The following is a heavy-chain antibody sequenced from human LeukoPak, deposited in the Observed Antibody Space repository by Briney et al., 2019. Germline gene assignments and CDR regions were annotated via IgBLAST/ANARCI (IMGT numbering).Heavy chain of an antibody. CDR3: ASQMRGKSSSSGTLYYYGMDV. D-gene: IGHD6-6*01. J-gene: IGHJ6*02. CDR1: AFIFSGHW. CDR2: IKEDGSER. Sequence: GSLRLSCEGSAFIFSGHWMNWVRQTPGKGLEWVASIKEDGSERQYVDSVKGRFSISRDNTKGSLFLQLNSLRAEDTAVYYCASQMRGKSSSSGTLYYYGMDVWGQGTTVTVSS. V-gene: IGHV3-7*03.